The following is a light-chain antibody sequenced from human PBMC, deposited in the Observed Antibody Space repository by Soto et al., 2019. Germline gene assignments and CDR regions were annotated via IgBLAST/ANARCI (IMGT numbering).Light chain of an antibody. J-gene: IGLJ2*01. Sequence: QAVVTQPPSVSGAPGQRVTISCTGSSSNIGAGYDVHWYQQLPGTAPKLLMYGNSNRPSGVPDRFSGSKSGTSASLAITKLQAEDEADYYCQSYDSSRSVVFGGGTKVTVL. CDR3: QSYDSSRSVV. CDR1: SSNIGAGYD. V-gene: IGLV1-40*01. CDR2: GNS.